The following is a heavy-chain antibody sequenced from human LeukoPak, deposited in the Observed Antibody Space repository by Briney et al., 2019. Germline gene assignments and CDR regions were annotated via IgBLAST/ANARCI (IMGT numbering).Heavy chain of an antibody. Sequence: GGSLRLSCAASGFTFSNAWMSWVRQAPGKGLEWVSRIKSKTDGGTTDYAAPVKGRFTISRDDSKNTLYPQMNSLKTDDTAVYYCTTGLNSSPRYLFDYWGQGTLVTVSS. CDR3: TTGLNSSPRYLFDY. CDR2: IKSKTDGGTT. V-gene: IGHV3-15*01. D-gene: IGHD6-13*01. J-gene: IGHJ4*02. CDR1: GFTFSNAW.